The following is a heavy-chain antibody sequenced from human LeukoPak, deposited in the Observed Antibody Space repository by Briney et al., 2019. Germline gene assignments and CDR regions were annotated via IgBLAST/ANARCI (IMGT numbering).Heavy chain of an antibody. Sequence: GGSLRLSCAASGFTVSSNYMSWVRQAPGKGLEWVSVIYSGGSTYYADSVKGRFTISRHNSKNTLYLQMDSLRAEDTAVYYCVYSYGTGWVDYWGQGTLVTVSS. CDR2: IYSGGST. D-gene: IGHD5-18*01. J-gene: IGHJ4*02. CDR3: VYSYGTGWVDY. CDR1: GFTVSSNY. V-gene: IGHV3-53*04.